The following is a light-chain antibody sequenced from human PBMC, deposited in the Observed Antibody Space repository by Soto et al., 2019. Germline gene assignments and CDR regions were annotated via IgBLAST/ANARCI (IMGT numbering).Light chain of an antibody. V-gene: IGKV3-15*01. CDR3: QQYNNWPWT. CDR2: DVS. J-gene: IGKJ1*01. Sequence: EIVMTQSPGTLSVSPGERATLSCRAGQGVTTNFAWYQQKSGQSPRLLIYDVSIRATGVPARFSGTGSETDFTLTISTLQSEDFAVYYCQQYNNWPWTFGQGTKVDIK. CDR1: QGVTTN.